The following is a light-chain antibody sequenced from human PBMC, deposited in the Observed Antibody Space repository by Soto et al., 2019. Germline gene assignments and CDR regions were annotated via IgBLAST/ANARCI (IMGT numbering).Light chain of an antibody. CDR3: QEHYGAPPAA. CDR2: SAS. V-gene: IGKV1-27*01. Sequence: DIQMTQSPSSLSASVGDRVTITCRASQGISNFLAWHQQKPGKVPKLLIYSASTLQSGVSSRFSGSGSGTDFTLTITSLQPEDVATYYCQEHYGAPPAAFGPGTKVDV. J-gene: IGKJ3*01. CDR1: QGISNF.